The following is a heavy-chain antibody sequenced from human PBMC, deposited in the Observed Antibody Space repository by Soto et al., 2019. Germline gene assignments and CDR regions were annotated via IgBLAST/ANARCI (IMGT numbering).Heavy chain of an antibody. Sequence: ASVKVSCKASGFTFTSSAVQWVRQARGQRLEWIGWIVVGSGNTNYAQKFQERVTITRYMSTSTAYMELSSLRSEDTAVYYNDVFGRPLNGFDMWGPGTMVTVSS. V-gene: IGHV1-58*01. CDR3: DVFGRPLNGFDM. CDR2: IVVGSGNT. D-gene: IGHD2-15*01. CDR1: GFTFTSSA. J-gene: IGHJ3*02.